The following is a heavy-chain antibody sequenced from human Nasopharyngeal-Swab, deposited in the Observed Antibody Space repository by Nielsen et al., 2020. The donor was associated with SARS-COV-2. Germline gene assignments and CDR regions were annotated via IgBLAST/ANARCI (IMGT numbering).Heavy chain of an antibody. CDR2: IIPIFGTA. D-gene: IGHD3-3*01. CDR3: ARSRARVQYDFWSGYYYYGMDV. J-gene: IGHJ6*02. V-gene: IGHV1-69*01. Sequence: WVRQAPGQGLEWMGGIIPIFGTANYAQKFQGRVTITADESMSTAYMELSSLRSEDTAVYYCARSRARVQYDFWSGYYYYGMDVWGQGTTVTVSS.